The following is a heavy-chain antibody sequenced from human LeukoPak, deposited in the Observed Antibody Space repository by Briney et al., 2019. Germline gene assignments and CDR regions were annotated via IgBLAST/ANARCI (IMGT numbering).Heavy chain of an antibody. CDR1: GFTVSSNY. D-gene: IGHD6-13*01. CDR2: IYSGGST. V-gene: IGHV3-66*02. Sequence: GGSLRLSCAASGFTVSSNYMSWVRQAPGKGLEWVSVIYSGGSTYHADSVKGRFTISRDNSKNTLYLQMNSLRAEDTAVYYCARVSASAAGVPYYYYYYMDVWGKGTTVTVSS. CDR3: ARVSASAAGVPYYYYYYMDV. J-gene: IGHJ6*03.